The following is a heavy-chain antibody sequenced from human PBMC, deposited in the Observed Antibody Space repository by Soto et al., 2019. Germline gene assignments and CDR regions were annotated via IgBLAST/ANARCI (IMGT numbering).Heavy chain of an antibody. V-gene: IGHV3-9*01. D-gene: IGHD3-10*01. J-gene: IGHJ4*02. CDR1: GFICDDCG. CDR2: IDWISGSI. Sequence: PGGSLRLSCAASGFICDDCGLHWVRQAPGKGLEWVAGIDWISGSITYADSVKGRFTVFREKAKISLYLHMNSLKTEDTALYFCAKDHYYGSGNFAYYFDYWGKGALVTVSS. CDR3: AKDHYYGSGNFAYYFDY.